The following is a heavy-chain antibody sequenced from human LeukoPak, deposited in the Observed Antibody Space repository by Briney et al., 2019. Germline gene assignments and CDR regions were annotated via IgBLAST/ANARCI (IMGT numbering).Heavy chain of an antibody. Sequence: PSETLSLTCAVYGGSITGYYWSWIRQTPGRGLEWVGEIHYTGATSYNPSLKSRVTISVDTSKNQFSLKLTSVTAADTAVYYCARDKGLGYSSGANWFDPWGQGTLVTVSS. CDR2: IHYTGAT. CDR3: ARDKGLGYSSGANWFDP. CDR1: GGSITGYY. D-gene: IGHD5-18*01. V-gene: IGHV4-34*01. J-gene: IGHJ5*02.